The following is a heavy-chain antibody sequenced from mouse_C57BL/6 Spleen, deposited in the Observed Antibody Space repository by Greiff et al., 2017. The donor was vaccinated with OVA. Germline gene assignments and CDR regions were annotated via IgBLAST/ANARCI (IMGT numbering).Heavy chain of an antibody. V-gene: IGHV5-16*01. CDR3: AREKDYFDY. CDR1: GFTFSDYY. CDR2: INYDGSST. Sequence: EVKLVESEGGLVQPGSSMKLSCTASGFTFSDYYMAWVRQVPEKGLEWVANINYDGSSTYYLDSLKSRFIISRDNAKNILYLQMSSLKSEDTATYYCAREKDYFDYWGQGTTLTVSS. J-gene: IGHJ2*01.